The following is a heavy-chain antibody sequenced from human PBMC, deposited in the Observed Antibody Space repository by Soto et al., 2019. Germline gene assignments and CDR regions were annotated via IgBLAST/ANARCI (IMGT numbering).Heavy chain of an antibody. CDR2: ISGSGGTT. J-gene: IGHJ4*02. V-gene: IGHV3-23*01. CDR1: GFTFSNYA. CDR3: VKDPQQWLTIFDY. Sequence: PGGSLRLSCVASGFTFSNYAMSWVRQAPGKGLEWVSGISGSGGTTYYADSVKGRFTISRDNSKNTLFLQMNSLRAGDTAVYYCVKDPQQWLTIFDYCGQGALVPVSS. D-gene: IGHD6-19*01.